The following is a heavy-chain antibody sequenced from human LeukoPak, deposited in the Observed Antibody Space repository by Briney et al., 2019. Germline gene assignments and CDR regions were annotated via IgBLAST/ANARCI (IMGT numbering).Heavy chain of an antibody. CDR2: YYYSGSL. CDR3: ARAIIDYYDSSGYPIGHFDY. V-gene: IGHV4-59*01. D-gene: IGHD3-22*01. CDR1: GYSISSYY. Sequence: SEALSLTCTVPGYSISSYYWSWIRRPPGRGLECIGHYYYSGSLNYNPSLKSRVTISVDTSKNQFSLKLSSVTAADTAVYYCARAIIDYYDSSGYPIGHFDYWGQGTLVTVSS. J-gene: IGHJ4*02.